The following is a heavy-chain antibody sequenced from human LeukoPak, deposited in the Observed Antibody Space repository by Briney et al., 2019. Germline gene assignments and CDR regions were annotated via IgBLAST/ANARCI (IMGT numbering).Heavy chain of an antibody. Sequence: GGSLRLSCAASGFTFSSYAMSWARQAPGKGLEWVSTMSGSGGSTYYADSVKGRFTISRDNSKNTLYLQMNSLRAEDTAVYYCAKTNTWDAFDIWGQGTMVTVSS. V-gene: IGHV3-23*01. CDR2: MSGSGGST. J-gene: IGHJ3*02. CDR1: GFTFSSYA. D-gene: IGHD2-2*02. CDR3: AKTNTWDAFDI.